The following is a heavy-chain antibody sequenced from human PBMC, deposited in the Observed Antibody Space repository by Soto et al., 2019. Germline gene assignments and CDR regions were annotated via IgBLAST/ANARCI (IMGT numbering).Heavy chain of an antibody. V-gene: IGHV1-69*13. D-gene: IGHD5-18*01. CDR2: IIPIFGTA. Sequence: SVKVSCKASGCTFSSYAISWVRQAPGQGLEWMGGIIPIFGTANYAQKFQGRVTITADESTSTAYMELSSLRSEDTAVYYRAGYSDGYTRRPRRHENTEKYYRYYGMDVWGQGTTVTVSS. CDR1: GCTFSSYA. J-gene: IGHJ6*02. CDR3: AGYSDGYTRRPRRHENTEKYYRYYGMDV.